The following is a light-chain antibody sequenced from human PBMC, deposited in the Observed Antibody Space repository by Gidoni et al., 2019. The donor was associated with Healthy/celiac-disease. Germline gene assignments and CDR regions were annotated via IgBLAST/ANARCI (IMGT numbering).Light chain of an antibody. CDR2: EVS. Sequence: QSALTQPASVSVSPGQSITISCTGTSSDVGGYNYVSWYQQHPGKAPKLMIYEVSNRPSGVSNRFSGSKSGNTASLTISGLQAEDEADYYCSSYTSSSTWVFSGGTKLTVL. V-gene: IGLV2-14*01. CDR3: SSYTSSSTWV. CDR1: SSDVGGYNY. J-gene: IGLJ3*02.